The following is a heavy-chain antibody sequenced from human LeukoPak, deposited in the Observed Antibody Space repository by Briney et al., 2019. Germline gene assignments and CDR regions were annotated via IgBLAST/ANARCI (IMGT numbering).Heavy chain of an antibody. CDR1: GYTLTELS. Sequence: GASVKVSCKVSGYTLTELSMHWVRQAPGKGLEWMGGLDPEDGETIYAQKFQGRVTMTEDTSTDTAYMELSSLRSEDTAVYYCATRILFVGTDSSGYLYFQHWGQGTLVTVSS. CDR2: LDPEDGET. V-gene: IGHV1-24*01. CDR3: ATRILFVGTDSSGYLYFQH. D-gene: IGHD3-22*01. J-gene: IGHJ1*01.